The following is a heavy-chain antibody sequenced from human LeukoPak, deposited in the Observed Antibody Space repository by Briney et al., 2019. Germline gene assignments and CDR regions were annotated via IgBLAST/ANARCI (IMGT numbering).Heavy chain of an antibody. D-gene: IGHD1-1*01. J-gene: IGHJ4*02. V-gene: IGHV3-53*05. CDR2: IYSGGST. CDR1: GFTVSSNY. CDR3: ARARLNLELDY. Sequence: PGGSLRLSCAASGFTVSSNYMSWVRQAPGKGLEWVSVIYSGGSTYYADSVKGRFTISRDNSKNTLYLQMNSLRAEDTAVYYCARARLNLELDYWGQGTLVTVSS.